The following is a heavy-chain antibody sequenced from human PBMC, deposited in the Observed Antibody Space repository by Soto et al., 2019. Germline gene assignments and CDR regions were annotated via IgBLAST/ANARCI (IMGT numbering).Heavy chain of an antibody. CDR2: IGSSSSYI. CDR3: ARDGYCSSTSCAYYFDY. D-gene: IGHD2-2*03. CDR1: GFTFSSYS. Sequence: GGSLRLSCAASGFTFSSYSMNWVRQAPGKGLEWVSSIGSSSSYIYYADSVKGRFTISRDNPKNSLYLQMNSLRAEDTAVYYCARDGYCSSTSCAYYFDYWGQGILVTVSS. J-gene: IGHJ4*02. V-gene: IGHV3-21*01.